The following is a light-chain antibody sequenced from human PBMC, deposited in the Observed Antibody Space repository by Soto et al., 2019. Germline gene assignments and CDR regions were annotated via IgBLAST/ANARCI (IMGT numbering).Light chain of an antibody. CDR3: SSYAASNNFYFV. Sequence: QSVLTQPPSASGSPARSVTISCTGTRSDLGGYNYVSWYKQYPGRAPKLMIYEVTKRPSGVPDRFSGSKSGNTASLTVSGLQAEDEADYYCSSYAASNNFYFVFGGGTKVTVL. CDR2: EVT. J-gene: IGLJ3*02. CDR1: RSDLGGYNY. V-gene: IGLV2-8*01.